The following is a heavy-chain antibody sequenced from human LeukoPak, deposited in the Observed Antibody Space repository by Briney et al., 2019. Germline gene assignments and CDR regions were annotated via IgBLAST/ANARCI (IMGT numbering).Heavy chain of an antibody. D-gene: IGHD6-13*01. Sequence: GGSLRLSCAASGFTFSSYGMHWVRQAPGKGLEWAAVIWYDGSNKYYADSVKGRFTISRDNSKNTLYLQMNSLRAEDTAVYYCAREIAAAGNKQFDYWGQGTLVTVSS. V-gene: IGHV3-33*01. CDR3: AREIAAAGNKQFDY. J-gene: IGHJ4*02. CDR1: GFTFSSYG. CDR2: IWYDGSNK.